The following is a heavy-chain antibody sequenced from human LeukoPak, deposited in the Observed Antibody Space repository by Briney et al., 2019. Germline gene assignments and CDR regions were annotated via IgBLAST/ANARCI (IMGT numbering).Heavy chain of an antibody. CDR3: ARAPLHLAMYHYFDY. J-gene: IGHJ4*02. Sequence: PGGSLRLSCAASGFTFSSYSMNWVRQAPGKGLEWVSYISSSSSTIKYYADSVKGRFTISRDNAKKSLFLQMNSLRAEDTAVYYCARAPLHLAMYHYFDYWGQGTLVTVSS. D-gene: IGHD2-2*01. CDR1: GFTFSSYS. CDR2: ISSSSSTIK. V-gene: IGHV3-48*04.